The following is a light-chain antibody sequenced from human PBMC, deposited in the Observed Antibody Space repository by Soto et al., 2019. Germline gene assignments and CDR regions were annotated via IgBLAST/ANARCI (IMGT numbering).Light chain of an antibody. CDR1: SGHSSYA. Sequence: QLVLTQSPSASASLGASVKLTCTLSSGHSSYAIAWHQQQPEKGPRYLMKLNSDGRHSKGDGIPDRFSGSSSGAERYLTISSLQSEDEADYYCQTWGTGTVVLGGGTKLTVL. J-gene: IGLJ2*01. V-gene: IGLV4-69*01. CDR3: QTWGTGTVV. CDR2: LNSDGRH.